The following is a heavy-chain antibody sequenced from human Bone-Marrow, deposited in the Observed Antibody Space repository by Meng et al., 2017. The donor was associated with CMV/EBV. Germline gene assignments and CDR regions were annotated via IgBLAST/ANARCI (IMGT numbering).Heavy chain of an antibody. CDR3: ARESITIFGVPGSNGGRYFDY. CDR2: IRYDGSNK. V-gene: IGHV3-30*02. CDR1: GFTFSSYG. D-gene: IGHD3-3*01. Sequence: GESLKISCAASGFTFSSYGMHWVRQAPGKGLEWVAFIRYDGSNKYYADSVKGRFTISRDNSKNTLYLQMNSLRAEDTAVYYCARESITIFGVPGSNGGRYFDYWGQGTLVSGSS. J-gene: IGHJ4*02.